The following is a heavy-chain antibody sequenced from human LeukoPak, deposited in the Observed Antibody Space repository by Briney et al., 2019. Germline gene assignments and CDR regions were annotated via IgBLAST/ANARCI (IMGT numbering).Heavy chain of an antibody. CDR1: GYSFTSHW. J-gene: IGHJ4*02. Sequence: GESLKISCKGSGYGSGYSFTSHWIAWVRQMPGKGLEWMGIIYPRDSDTRYSPSFQGQVTISADKTISTAYLQRSSLKASDTAMYYCARVSGRPDFLIDYWGQGTLVTVSS. CDR2: IYPRDSDT. CDR3: ARVSGRPDFLIDY. D-gene: IGHD3-10*01. V-gene: IGHV5-51*01.